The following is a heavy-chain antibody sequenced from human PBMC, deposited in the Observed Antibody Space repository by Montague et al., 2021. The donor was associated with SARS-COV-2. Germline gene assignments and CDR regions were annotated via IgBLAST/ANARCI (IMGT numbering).Heavy chain of an antibody. CDR1: GFTFSSYD. Sequence: SLRLSCAASGFTFSSYDMHWVRQATGKGLEWVSAIGTAGDTYYPGSVKGRFTISRENAKNSLYLQMNSLRAGDTAVYYCATGYSSGWSHQYYFDYWGQGILVTVSS. CDR2: IGTAGDT. V-gene: IGHV3-13*04. CDR3: ATGYSSGWSHQYYFDY. J-gene: IGHJ4*02. D-gene: IGHD6-19*01.